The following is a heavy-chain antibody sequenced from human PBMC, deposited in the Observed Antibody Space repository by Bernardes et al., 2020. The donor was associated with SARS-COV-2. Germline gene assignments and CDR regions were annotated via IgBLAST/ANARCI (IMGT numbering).Heavy chain of an antibody. J-gene: IGHJ6*02. Sequence: GGSLRLSCAASGFTFSSYAMHWVRQAPGKGLEWVAVISYDGSNKYYADSVKGRFTISRDNSKNTLYLQMNSLRAEDTAVYYCARGARGGYYYGMDVWGQGTTVTVSS. CDR3: ARGARGGYYYGMDV. CDR1: GFTFSSYA. D-gene: IGHD3-10*01. CDR2: ISYDGSNK. V-gene: IGHV3-30-3*01.